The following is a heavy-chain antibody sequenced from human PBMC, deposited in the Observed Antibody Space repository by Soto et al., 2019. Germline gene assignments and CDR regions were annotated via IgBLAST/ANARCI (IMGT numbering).Heavy chain of an antibody. CDR1: GFAFSSYA. Sequence: VQLLESGGGLVQPGGSVRLSCAASGFAFSSYAMSWVRQAPGKGLEWVAAISGNGGDTSYADSVRGRFTISRDNSRDTMFLQMNGLGADDTAVYYCGKERRGSGWFVCSYWGQCILVTVSS. J-gene: IGHJ4*02. D-gene: IGHD6-19*01. V-gene: IGHV3-23*01. CDR2: ISGNGGDT. CDR3: GKERRGSGWFVCSY.